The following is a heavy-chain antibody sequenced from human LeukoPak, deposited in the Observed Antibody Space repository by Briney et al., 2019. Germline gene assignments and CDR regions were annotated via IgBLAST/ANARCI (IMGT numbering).Heavy chain of an antibody. CDR1: GGTFSSYA. D-gene: IGHD2-2*01. Sequence: SVKVSCKASGGTFSSYAISWVRQAPGQGLEWMGGIIPIFGTANYAQKFQGRVTITTDESTSTAYMELRSLRSDDTAVYFCARDPLGYCGSTSCHSGAFDIWGQGTMVTVSS. V-gene: IGHV1-69*05. CDR3: ARDPLGYCGSTSCHSGAFDI. CDR2: IIPIFGTA. J-gene: IGHJ3*02.